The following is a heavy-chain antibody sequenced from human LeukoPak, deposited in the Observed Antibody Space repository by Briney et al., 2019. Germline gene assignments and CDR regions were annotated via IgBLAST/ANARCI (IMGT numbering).Heavy chain of an antibody. CDR3: ARDFRNSYGPTSYYFDY. CDR2: IKQDGSEM. D-gene: IGHD5-18*01. J-gene: IGHJ4*02. V-gene: IGHV3-7*04. Sequence: GGSLRLSCAASGFTFSNYWMNGVRQAPGKGLEWVANIKQDGSEMYSVDSVKGRFTISRDNAKNSLYLQMNSLRAEDTAVYYCARDFRNSYGPTSYYFDYWGQGTLVTVSS. CDR1: GFTFSNYW.